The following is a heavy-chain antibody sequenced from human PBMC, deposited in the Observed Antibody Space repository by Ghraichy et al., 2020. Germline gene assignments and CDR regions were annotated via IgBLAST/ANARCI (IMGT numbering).Heavy chain of an antibody. CDR1: GGSISSYY. CDR2: IYYSGST. J-gene: IGHJ4*02. CDR3: ASSHGDYATDY. D-gene: IGHD4-17*01. V-gene: IGHV4-59*01. Sequence: SETLSLTCTVSGGSISSYYWSWIRQPPGKGLEWIGYIYYSGSTNYNPSLKSRVTISVDTSKNQFSLKLSSVTAADTAVYYCASSHGDYATDYWGQGTLVTVSS.